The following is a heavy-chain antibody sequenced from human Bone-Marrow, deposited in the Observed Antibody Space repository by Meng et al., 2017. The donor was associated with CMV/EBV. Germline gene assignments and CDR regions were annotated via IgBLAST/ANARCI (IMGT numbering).Heavy chain of an antibody. CDR2: VNPNSGAT. CDR3: ARDRRYGGSYGPFDY. V-gene: IGHV1-2*02. J-gene: IGHJ4*02. CDR1: GYTFTGYY. Sequence: ASVKVSCKASGYTFTGYYVHWVRQAPGQGLEWMGWVNPNSGATNYAQKFQGRVTMTRDTPISTAYMELTRLRSDDTAVYYCARDRRYGGSYGPFDYWGQGTLVTVSS. D-gene: IGHD1-26*01.